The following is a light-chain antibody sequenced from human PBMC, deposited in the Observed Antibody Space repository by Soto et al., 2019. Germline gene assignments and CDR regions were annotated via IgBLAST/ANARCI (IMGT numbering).Light chain of an antibody. V-gene: IGLV1-40*01. J-gene: IGLJ1*01. CDR1: SSNIGATYG. Sequence: QSVLTQPPSVSGAPGQRVTISCTGSSSNIGATYGVHWYQQLPGTAPKLLIYVNTNRPSGVPDRFSASKSGTSASLAITGLQAEDEADYYCQSYDDSLSAFVFGTGTKVTVL. CDR2: VNT. CDR3: QSYDDSLSAFV.